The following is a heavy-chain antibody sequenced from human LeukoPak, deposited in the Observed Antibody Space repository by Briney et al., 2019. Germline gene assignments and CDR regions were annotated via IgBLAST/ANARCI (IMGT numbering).Heavy chain of an antibody. CDR3: ATSSAAGGEGGY. CDR1: GGSISSGDYY. V-gene: IGHV4-30-4*08. Sequence: SETLSLTCTVSGGSISSGDYYWSWIRQPPGKGLEWIGYISYTGSTNYNPSLKSRVTISLDTSKNQFSLKLSSVTAADTAMYYCATSSAAGGEGGYWGQGTLVTVSS. J-gene: IGHJ4*02. CDR2: ISYTGST. D-gene: IGHD3-16*01.